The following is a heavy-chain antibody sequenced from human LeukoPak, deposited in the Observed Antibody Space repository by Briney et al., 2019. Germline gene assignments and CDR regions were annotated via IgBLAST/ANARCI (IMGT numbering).Heavy chain of an antibody. D-gene: IGHD6-13*01. J-gene: IGHJ4*02. Sequence: PSQTLSLTCTVSGGSISSDDFYWSWIRQAPGKGLEWIGYMYYSGSTSYNPSLKSRSTISVDTSKNQFSLKLSSVTAADTAVYYCARDRAAAGTGGLDYWGQGTLVTVSS. CDR2: MYYSGST. V-gene: IGHV4-30-4*01. CDR3: ARDRAAAGTGGLDY. CDR1: GGSISSDDFY.